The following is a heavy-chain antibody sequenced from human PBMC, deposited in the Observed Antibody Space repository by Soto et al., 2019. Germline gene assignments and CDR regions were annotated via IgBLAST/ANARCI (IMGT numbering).Heavy chain of an antibody. J-gene: IGHJ6*02. CDR1: GYTFTSYA. D-gene: IGHD2-15*01. Sequence: GASVKVSCKASGYTFTSYAMHWVRQAPGQRLEWMGWINAGNGNTKYSQKFQGRVTITRDTSASTAYMELSSLRSEDTAVYYCARRVVAAAEAYGMDVWGQGTTVTVS. CDR2: INAGNGNT. CDR3: ARRVVAAAEAYGMDV. V-gene: IGHV1-3*01.